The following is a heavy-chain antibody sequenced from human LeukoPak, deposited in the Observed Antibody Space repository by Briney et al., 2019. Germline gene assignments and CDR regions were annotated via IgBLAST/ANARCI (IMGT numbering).Heavy chain of an antibody. D-gene: IGHD6-19*01. V-gene: IGHV3-30*04. CDR2: ISYDGSNK. CDR1: GFTFSSYA. J-gene: IGHJ4*02. CDR3: AKDGDRRGQVAGYFDY. Sequence: GGSLRLSCAASGFTFSSYAMHWVRQAPGKGLEWVAVISYDGSNKYYADSVKGRFTISRDNSKNTLYLQMNSLRAEDTAVYYCAKDGDRRGQVAGYFDYWGQGTLVTVSS.